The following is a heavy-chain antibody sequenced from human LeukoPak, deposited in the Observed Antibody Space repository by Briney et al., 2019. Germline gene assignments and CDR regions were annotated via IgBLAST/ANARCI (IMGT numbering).Heavy chain of an antibody. CDR2: IHNSEST. CDR3: ARQVTFGYAYAYYFDY. Sequence: SSETLSLTCTVSGGSISTSYYYWGWIRQPPGKGLEWIGNIHNSESTYYNPSLKSRVTISVDTSKNQFFLKLSSVTAADTAVYYCARQVTFGYAYAYYFDYWGQGSLVTVSS. CDR1: GGSISTSYYY. J-gene: IGHJ4*02. V-gene: IGHV4-39*01. D-gene: IGHD5-18*01.